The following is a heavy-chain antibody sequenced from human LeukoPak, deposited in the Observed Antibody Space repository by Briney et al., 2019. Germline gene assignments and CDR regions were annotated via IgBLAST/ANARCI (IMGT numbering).Heavy chain of an antibody. D-gene: IGHD6-13*01. V-gene: IGHV3-7*01. CDR3: ARDPLIAAAGGYGMDV. CDR1: GFTFSSYW. CDR2: IKQDGSEK. J-gene: IGHJ6*02. Sequence: PGGSLRLSCAASGFTFSSYWMSWVRQAPGKGLEWVANIKQDGSEKYYVDSVKGRFTISRDNAKNTLYLQMNSLRAEDTAVYYCARDPLIAAAGGYGMDVWGQGTTVTVSS.